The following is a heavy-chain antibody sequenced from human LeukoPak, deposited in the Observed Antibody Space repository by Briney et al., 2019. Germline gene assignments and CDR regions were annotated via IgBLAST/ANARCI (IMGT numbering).Heavy chain of an antibody. V-gene: IGHV1-8*01. CDR1: GYTFTSYD. CDR3: AAKLRFLVWSITPFDY. CDR2: MNPNSGNT. D-gene: IGHD3-3*01. J-gene: IGHJ4*02. Sequence: ASVKVSCKASGYTFTSYDISWVRQATGQGREWMGWMNPNSGNTGYAQKFQGRVTMTRNTSISTAYMELSSLRSEDTAVYYCAAKLRFLVWSITPFDYWGQGTLVTVSS.